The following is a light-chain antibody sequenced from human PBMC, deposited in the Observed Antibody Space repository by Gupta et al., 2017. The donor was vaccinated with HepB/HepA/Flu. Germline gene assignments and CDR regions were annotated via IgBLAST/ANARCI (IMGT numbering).Light chain of an antibody. CDR3: QQYNNWPPWT. Sequence: EILMTQSPATLSVSPGERATLSCRASQSVSSNLAWYQQKPGQAPRLLIYGASTRDTGIPARFSGSGSGTEFTLTISSRQSEDFAVYYCQQYNNWPPWTFGQGTKVEIK. V-gene: IGKV3-15*01. CDR2: GAS. J-gene: IGKJ1*01. CDR1: QSVSSN.